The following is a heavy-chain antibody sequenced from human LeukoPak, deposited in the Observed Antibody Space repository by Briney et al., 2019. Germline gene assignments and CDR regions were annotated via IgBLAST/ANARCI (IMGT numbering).Heavy chain of an antibody. CDR3: AKDLVRGGNDY. V-gene: IGHV3-21*04. D-gene: IGHD3-10*01. Sequence: GGSLRLSCAASAYTFSSYGMNWGRQAPGKGLEWVSSISSSSSYKYYADSVKGRFTISRDNAKNSLYLQMNGLRAEDTALYYCAKDLVRGGNDYWGQGTLVTVSS. CDR2: ISSSSSYK. J-gene: IGHJ4*02. CDR1: AYTFSSYG.